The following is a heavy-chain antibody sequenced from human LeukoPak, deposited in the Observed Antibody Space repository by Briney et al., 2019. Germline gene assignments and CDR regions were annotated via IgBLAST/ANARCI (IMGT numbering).Heavy chain of an antibody. J-gene: IGHJ4*02. V-gene: IGHV3-48*01. Sequence: GGSLRLSCAASGFTFSSYSMNWVRKAPGKGLEWVAYIRSSGNTMYYADSVKGRFTIPRDNSKNTLYLQMNCLRAEDTAVDYCARDRDYYDSSGYAGYFDYWGQGTLVTVSS. CDR1: GFTFSSYS. CDR3: ARDRDYYDSSGYAGYFDY. D-gene: IGHD3-22*01. CDR2: IRSSGNTM.